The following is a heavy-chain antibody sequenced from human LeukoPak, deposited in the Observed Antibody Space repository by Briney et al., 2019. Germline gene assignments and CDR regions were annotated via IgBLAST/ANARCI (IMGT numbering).Heavy chain of an antibody. CDR1: GGSFSGYY. CDR2: INHSGST. J-gene: IGHJ6*03. Sequence: SETLSLXCAVYGGSFSGYYWSWIRQPPGKGLEWIGEINHSGSTNYNPSLKSRVTISVDTSKNQFSLKLSSVTAADTAVYYCAKNWKGSCSDGSCYLGRYYYLDVWGKGTTVTVSS. V-gene: IGHV4-34*01. CDR3: AKNWKGSCSDGSCYLGRYYYLDV. D-gene: IGHD2-15*01.